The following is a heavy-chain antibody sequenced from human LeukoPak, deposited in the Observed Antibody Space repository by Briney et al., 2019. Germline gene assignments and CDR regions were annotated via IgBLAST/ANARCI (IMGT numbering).Heavy chain of an antibody. V-gene: IGHV4-34*01. CDR2: INHSGST. CDR3: ARIAAVTTGNYYYYYMEV. D-gene: IGHD4-17*01. CDR1: GGSFSGYY. J-gene: IGHJ6*03. Sequence: SETLSLTCAVYGGSFSGYYWSWIRQPPGKGLEWIGEINHSGSTNYNPSLKSRVTISVDTSKNQFSLKLSSVTAADTAVYYCARIAAVTTGNYYYYYMEVWGKGTTVTVSS.